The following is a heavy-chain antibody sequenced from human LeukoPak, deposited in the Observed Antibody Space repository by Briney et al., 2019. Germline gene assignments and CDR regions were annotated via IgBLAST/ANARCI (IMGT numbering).Heavy chain of an antibody. CDR1: GFTFGDYA. V-gene: IGHV3-49*03. Sequence: PGRSLRLSCTASGFTFGDYAMSWFRQAPGKGLEWVGFIRSKTYGGTAEYAASVKGRFTISRDDSKGIVYLQMNSLKSEDSAVYYCTTDRGFVVVVPAADYWRQGTLVTVSS. CDR3: TTDRGFVVVVPAADY. CDR2: IRSKTYGGTA. J-gene: IGHJ4*02. D-gene: IGHD2-2*01.